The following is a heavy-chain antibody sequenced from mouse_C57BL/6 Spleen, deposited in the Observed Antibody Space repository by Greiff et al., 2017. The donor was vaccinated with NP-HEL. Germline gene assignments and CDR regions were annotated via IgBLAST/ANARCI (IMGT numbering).Heavy chain of an antibody. V-gene: IGHV1-77*01. CDR3: ARPDGSSSEAMDY. J-gene: IGHJ4*01. CDR2: IGPGSGST. CDR1: GYTFTDYY. Sequence: QVHVKQSGAELVKPGASVKISCKASGYTFTDYYINWVKQRPGQGLEWIGKIGPGSGSTYYNEKFKGKATLTADKSSSTAYMQRSSLTSEDSAVYFCARPDGSSSEAMDYWGQGTSVTVSS. D-gene: IGHD1-1*01.